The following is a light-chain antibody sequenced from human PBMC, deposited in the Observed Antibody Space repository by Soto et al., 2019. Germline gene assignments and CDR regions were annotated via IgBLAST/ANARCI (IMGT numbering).Light chain of an antibody. Sequence: DIQMTQSPSTLSASVGDRVTVTCRASQSISSWLAWYQQKAGKAPKLLIYKASALESGVPSRFSGSGSGTEFTLTISSLEPEDFAPYYCQHYNTYPWTFGQGTKVEIK. V-gene: IGKV1-5*03. CDR1: QSISSW. J-gene: IGKJ1*01. CDR2: KAS. CDR3: QHYNTYPWT.